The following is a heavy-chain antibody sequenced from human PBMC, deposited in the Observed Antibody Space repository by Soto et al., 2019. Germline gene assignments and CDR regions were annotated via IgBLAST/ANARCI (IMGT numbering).Heavy chain of an antibody. V-gene: IGHV4-30-4*01. J-gene: IGHJ5*02. CDR1: GGSISSGDYY. D-gene: IGHD3-3*01. CDR3: ARGLYDFWSGYYTGIYNWFDP. CDR2: IYYSGST. Sequence: PPETLSLTCTVSGGSISSGDYYWSWIRQPPGKGLEWIGYIYYSGSTYYNPSLKSRVTISVDTSKNQFSLKLSSVTAAGTAVYYCARGLYDFWSGYYTGIYNWFDPWGQGTLVTVSS.